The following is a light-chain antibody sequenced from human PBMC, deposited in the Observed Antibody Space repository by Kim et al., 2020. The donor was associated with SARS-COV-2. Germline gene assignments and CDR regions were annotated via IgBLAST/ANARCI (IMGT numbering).Light chain of an antibody. J-gene: IGKJ3*01. Sequence: PGERATLSCRASQSVSSYLAWYQQKPGQAPRLLIYDASNRATGIPARFSGSGSGTDFTLTISSLEPEDFAVYYCQQRSNWPFGPGTKVDIK. CDR2: DAS. V-gene: IGKV3-11*01. CDR3: QQRSNWP. CDR1: QSVSSY.